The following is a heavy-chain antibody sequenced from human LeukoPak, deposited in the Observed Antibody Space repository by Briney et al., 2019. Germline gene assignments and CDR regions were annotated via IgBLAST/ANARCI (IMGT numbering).Heavy chain of an antibody. J-gene: IGHJ4*02. CDR3: ARYIAADGNRLGYFDY. V-gene: IGHV3-74*01. D-gene: IGHD6-25*01. CDR2: INSDGSST. CDR1: GFTFSRYW. Sequence: GGSLRLSCAASGFTFSRYWMHWVRQAPGKGLVWVSRINSDGSSTSYADSVKGRFTISRDNAKNTLFLQMNSLRAEDTAVYYCARYIAADGNRLGYFDYWGQGTLVTVSS.